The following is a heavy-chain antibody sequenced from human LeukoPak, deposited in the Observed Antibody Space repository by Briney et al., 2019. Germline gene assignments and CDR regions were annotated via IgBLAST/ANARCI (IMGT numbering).Heavy chain of an antibody. CDR2: IYYSGST. J-gene: IGHJ4*02. CDR3: VRLTMVRGVINLYYFDY. V-gene: IGHV4-59*08. CDR1: GGSISSYY. D-gene: IGHD3-10*01. Sequence: PSETLSLTCTVSGGSISSYYWSWVRQPPGKGLEWIGYIYYSGSTNYNPSLKSRVTISVDTSKNQFSLKLSSVTAADTAVYYCVRLTMVRGVINLYYFDYWGQGTLVTVSS.